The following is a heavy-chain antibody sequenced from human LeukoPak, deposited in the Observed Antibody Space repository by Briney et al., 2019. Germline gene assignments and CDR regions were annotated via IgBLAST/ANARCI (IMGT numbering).Heavy chain of an antibody. Sequence: GGSLRLSCAASGFTFNNYAMNWVRQAPGKGLEWISTVTASGGATYYADSVKGRFTISRDNSKNTLFLRMNSLRAEDTAVYYCTKKDICSGGSCPSDYWGQGTLVTVSS. V-gene: IGHV3-23*01. CDR1: GFTFNNYA. J-gene: IGHJ4*02. CDR2: VTASGGAT. CDR3: TKKDICSGGSCPSDY. D-gene: IGHD2-15*01.